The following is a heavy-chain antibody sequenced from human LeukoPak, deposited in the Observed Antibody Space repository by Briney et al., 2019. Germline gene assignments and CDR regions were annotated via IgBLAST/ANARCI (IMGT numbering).Heavy chain of an antibody. CDR1: GFTFSSYA. Sequence: GGSLRLSCAASGFTFSSYAMDWVRQAPGKGLEWVSAISGSGGSTYYADSVKGRFTISRDNSKNTLYLQMNSLRAEDTAVYYCAKAPSYQLLYFDYCGQGTLVTVSS. D-gene: IGHD2-2*01. V-gene: IGHV3-23*01. J-gene: IGHJ4*02. CDR3: AKAPSYQLLYFDY. CDR2: ISGSGGST.